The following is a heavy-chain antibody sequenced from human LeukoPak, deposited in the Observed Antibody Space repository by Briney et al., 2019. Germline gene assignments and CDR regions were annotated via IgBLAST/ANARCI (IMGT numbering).Heavy chain of an antibody. CDR3: IREFYFDY. Sequence: GGSLRLSCTTSGFTFGDNAMSWVRQAPGKGLEWVGFIRSQGHGGTTEYAASVKDRFTISRDDSKSIAYLQMNSLKTDDTAVHYCIREFYFDYWGQGTLVTVSP. CDR1: GFTFGDNA. CDR2: IRSQGHGGTT. V-gene: IGHV3-49*04. J-gene: IGHJ4*02.